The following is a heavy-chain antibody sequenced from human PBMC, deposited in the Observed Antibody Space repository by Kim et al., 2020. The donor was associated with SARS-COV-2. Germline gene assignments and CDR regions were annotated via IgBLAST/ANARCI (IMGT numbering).Heavy chain of an antibody. CDR2: ISGSGGST. CDR3: AKDLADYYGSGSYYNEDAFEI. D-gene: IGHD3-10*01. CDR1: GFTFSSYA. J-gene: IGHJ3*02. Sequence: GGSLRLSCAASGFTFSSYAMSWVRQAPGKGLEWVSAISGSGGSTYYADSVKGRFTTSRDNSKNTLYLQMNSLRAEDTAVYYCAKDLADYYGSGSYYNEDAFEIWGQGTMVTVSS. V-gene: IGHV3-23*01.